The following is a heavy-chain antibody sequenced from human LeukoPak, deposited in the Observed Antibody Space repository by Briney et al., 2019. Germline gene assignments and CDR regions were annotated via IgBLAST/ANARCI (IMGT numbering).Heavy chain of an antibody. J-gene: IGHJ5*02. CDR2: IIPIFGTA. CDR3: ARQPRVGNWFDP. V-gene: IGHV1-69*13. Sequence: SVKVSCKASGGTFSSYAISWVRQAPGQGLEWMGGIIPIFGTANYAQKFQGRVTITADESTSTTYMELSSLRSEDTAVYYCARQPRVGNWFDPWGQGTLVTVSS. CDR1: GGTFSSYA. D-gene: IGHD2-15*01.